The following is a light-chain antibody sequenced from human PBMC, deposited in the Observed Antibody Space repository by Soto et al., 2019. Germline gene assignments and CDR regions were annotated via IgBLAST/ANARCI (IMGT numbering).Light chain of an antibody. CDR3: SSYAGTNNLLYV. J-gene: IGLJ1*01. CDR2: EVS. V-gene: IGLV2-8*01. CDR1: SSDVGAYNY. Sequence: HSALTQPPSASGSPGQSVTISCSGTSSDVGAYNYVSWYQQHPGKAPRLLIYEVSQRPSGVPDRFSGSKSANTASLTVSGLQPEDEADYYCSSYAGTNNLLYVFGTGTKVTVL.